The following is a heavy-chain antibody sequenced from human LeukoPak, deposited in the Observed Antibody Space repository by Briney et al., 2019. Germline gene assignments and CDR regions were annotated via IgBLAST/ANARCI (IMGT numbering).Heavy chain of an antibody. V-gene: IGHV3-23*01. J-gene: IGHJ1*01. CDR2: ISGSGGGT. CDR3: ASTFPYCSDDDCAL. CDR1: GFTFSSYA. D-gene: IGHD2-15*01. Sequence: GGSLRLSCAASGFTFSSYAMSWVRQAPGKGLEWVSAISGSGGGTYYADAMKGRFSISRDNSKNTLSLQMNSLRAEDTAVYYCASTFPYCSDDDCALGGQGTLVTVSS.